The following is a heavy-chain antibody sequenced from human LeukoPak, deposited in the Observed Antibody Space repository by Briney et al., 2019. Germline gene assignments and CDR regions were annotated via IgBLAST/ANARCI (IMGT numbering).Heavy chain of an antibody. CDR1: GFIFISYA. CDR3: AKNVVVKRYFDY. CDR2: ISGSGGST. D-gene: IGHD2-15*01. Sequence: GGSLRLSCAASGFIFISYAMSWVRQAPGKGLEWVSTISGSGGSTYYADSVKGRFTISRDNSKNTVYLQMNSLRAEDTAVYYCAKNVVVKRYFDYWGQGTLITVSS. J-gene: IGHJ4*02. V-gene: IGHV3-23*01.